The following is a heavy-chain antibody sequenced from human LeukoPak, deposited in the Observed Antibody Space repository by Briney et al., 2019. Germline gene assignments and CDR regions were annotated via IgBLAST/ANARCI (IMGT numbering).Heavy chain of an antibody. CDR3: ARVRRAGLFDY. D-gene: IGHD6-19*01. CDR2: ISSSSSTI. CDR1: GFTFSSYS. J-gene: IGHJ4*02. Sequence: GGSLRLSCAASGFTFSSYSMNWVRQAPGKGLEWVSYISSSSSTIYYADSVKGRFTFSRDNAKNSLYPQMNSLRAEDTAVYYCARVRRAGLFDYWGQGTLVTVSS. V-gene: IGHV3-48*01.